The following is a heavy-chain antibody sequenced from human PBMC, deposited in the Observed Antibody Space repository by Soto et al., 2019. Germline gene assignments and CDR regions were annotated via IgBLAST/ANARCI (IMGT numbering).Heavy chain of an antibody. Sequence: QITLNESGPTQVKPRQTLTLTCTFSGFSLTTSGVGVGWIRQSPGKAPERLALIYWDDDKRYSPSLKSRLTIPKDTSKNQVVLTMADLDPADTATYYCAHRVLRTVFGLVTTTAIYFDFWGQGTPVAVSS. CDR1: GFSLTTSGVG. CDR3: AHRVLRTVFGLVTTTAIYFDF. J-gene: IGHJ4*02. CDR2: IYWDDDK. V-gene: IGHV2-5*02. D-gene: IGHD3-3*01.